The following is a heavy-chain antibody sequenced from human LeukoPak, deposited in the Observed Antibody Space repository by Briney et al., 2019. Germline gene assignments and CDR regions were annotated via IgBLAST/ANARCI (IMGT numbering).Heavy chain of an antibody. CDR2: INHSGST. CDR1: GGSFSGYY. Sequence: SETLSLTCAVYGGSFSGYYWSWIRQPPGKGLEWIGEINHSGSTNYSPSLKSRVTISVDTSKNQFSLKLSSVTAADTAVYYCAREAAAGILFYFDYWGQGTLVTVSS. D-gene: IGHD6-13*01. V-gene: IGHV4-34*01. CDR3: AREAAAGILFYFDY. J-gene: IGHJ4*02.